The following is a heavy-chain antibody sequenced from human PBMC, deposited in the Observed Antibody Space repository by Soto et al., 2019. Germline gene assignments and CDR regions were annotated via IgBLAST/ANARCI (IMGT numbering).Heavy chain of an antibody. V-gene: IGHV3-33*01. CDR1: GFTFSSYD. CDR3: ARDTPRSSGFDY. J-gene: IGHJ4*02. Sequence: PGGSLRLSCAASGFTFSSYDMHWVRQAPGKGLEWVAIIWYDGSNKYYADSVKGRFTISRDNSKNTLYLQMNSLRVEDTAVYYCARDTPRSSGFDYWGQRIPVTVSS. CDR2: IWYDGSNK. D-gene: IGHD3-22*01.